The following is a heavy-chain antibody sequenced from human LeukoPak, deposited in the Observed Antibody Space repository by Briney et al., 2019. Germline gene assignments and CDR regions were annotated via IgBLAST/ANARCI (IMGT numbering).Heavy chain of an antibody. D-gene: IGHD2-15*01. V-gene: IGHV3-15*01. Sequence: GGSLRLSCAASGFTFSSAWMSWVRQAPGKGLEWVALVKNGGTTDYAAPVKGRFSISRDDSKNTVYLQMNSLKTEDTAVYYCTTDLECCSGGSCYLDSYYYMDVWGKGTTVTVSS. CDR3: TTDLECCSGGSCYLDSYYYMDV. CDR1: GFTFSSAW. J-gene: IGHJ6*03. CDR2: VKNGGTT.